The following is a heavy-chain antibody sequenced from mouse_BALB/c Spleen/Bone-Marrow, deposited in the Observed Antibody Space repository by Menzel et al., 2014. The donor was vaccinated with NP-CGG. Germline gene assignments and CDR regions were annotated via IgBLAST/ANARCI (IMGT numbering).Heavy chain of an antibody. D-gene: IGHD2-4*01. J-gene: IGHJ4*01. CDR3: ARGGHDFSLDY. CDR1: GYTFTDKW. Sequence: QVHLQQPGAEFVMPGASVKMSCKASGYTFTDKWMHWVKQRPGQGLEWIGAIDTSDSYINYNQKFKGKASLTVDASSSTAYMHLSSLTSDDSAVYYCARGGHDFSLDYWGQGTSVIVSS. CDR2: IDTSDSYI. V-gene: IGHV1-69*01.